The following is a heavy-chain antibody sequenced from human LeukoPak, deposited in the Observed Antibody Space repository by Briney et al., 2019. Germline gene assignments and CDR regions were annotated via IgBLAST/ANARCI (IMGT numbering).Heavy chain of an antibody. V-gene: IGHV4-39*07. CDR3: ARDLPGAFDP. J-gene: IGHJ5*02. CDR2: IYHSGST. D-gene: IGHD4/OR15-4a*01. Sequence: PSETLSLTCTVSGGSISSSSYYWGWIRQPPGKGLEWIGSIYHSGSTYYNPSLKSRVTISVDTSKNQFSLKLSSVTAADTAVYYCARDLPGAFDPWGQGTLVTVSS. CDR1: GGSISSSSYY.